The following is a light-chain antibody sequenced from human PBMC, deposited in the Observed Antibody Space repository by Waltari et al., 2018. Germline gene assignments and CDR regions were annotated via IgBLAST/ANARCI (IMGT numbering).Light chain of an antibody. V-gene: IGLV1-44*01. J-gene: IGLJ3*02. Sequence: QSVLTQPPSASGTPGQRVTISSSGSASNIGGNLVNWYQQLPGKAPKLLIYRSDLRPSGVPYRFSGSKSGTSASLAISGLQSEDEADYFCASWDDSLNGHWVFGGGTKVTVL. CDR2: RSD. CDR1: ASNIGGNL. CDR3: ASWDDSLNGHWV.